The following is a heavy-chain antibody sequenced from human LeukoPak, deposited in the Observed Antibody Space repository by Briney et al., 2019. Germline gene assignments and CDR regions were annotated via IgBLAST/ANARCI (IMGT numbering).Heavy chain of an antibody. Sequence: ASVKVSCRASGYTFTSYDINWVRQATGQGLEWMGWMNPNSGNTGYAQKFQGRVTMTRNTSISTAYMELSSLRSENTAVYYCARGGRYYDSSGYPYYFDYWGQGTLVTVSS. V-gene: IGHV1-8*01. J-gene: IGHJ4*02. CDR2: MNPNSGNT. CDR3: ARGGRYYDSSGYPYYFDY. D-gene: IGHD3-22*01. CDR1: GYTFTSYD.